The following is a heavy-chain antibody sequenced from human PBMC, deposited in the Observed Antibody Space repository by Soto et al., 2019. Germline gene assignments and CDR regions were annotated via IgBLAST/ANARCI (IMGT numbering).Heavy chain of an antibody. V-gene: IGHV3-9*01. D-gene: IGHD2-8*01. Sequence: GGSLRLSCVVSGISFDDDAMHWVRQVPGKGLEWVSGINWDSGDIGYADSVKGRFTISRDNAKNSLYLQMNSLKTGDTALYYCAKDTAPGFYDANGHLDYWGQGTPVTVSS. J-gene: IGHJ4*02. CDR2: INWDSGDI. CDR3: AKDTAPGFYDANGHLDY. CDR1: GISFDDDA.